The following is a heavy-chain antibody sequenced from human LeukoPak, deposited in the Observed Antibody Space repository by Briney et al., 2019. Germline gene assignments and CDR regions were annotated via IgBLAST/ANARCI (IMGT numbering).Heavy chain of an antibody. V-gene: IGHV3-15*01. D-gene: IGHD6-19*01. CDR1: GFTFSNAW. CDR2: IKSKAAGGTT. J-gene: IGHJ4*02. Sequence: PGGSLRLSCAASGFTFSNAWMNWVRQAPGKGLEWVGRIKSKAAGGTTDYAAPVKGRFTISRDDSKDTLYLQMNSLRAEDTAVHYCAKAGYSSGWRNFDYWGQGTPVTVSS. CDR3: AKAGYSSGWRNFDY.